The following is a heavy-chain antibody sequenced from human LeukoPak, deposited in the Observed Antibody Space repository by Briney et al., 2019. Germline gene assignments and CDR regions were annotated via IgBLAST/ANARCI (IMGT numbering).Heavy chain of an antibody. J-gene: IGHJ1*01. CDR1: GGSISSSSYY. D-gene: IGHD6-19*01. CDR2: IYYSGST. CDR3: ARDGRAAGLEYFQH. V-gene: IGHV4-61*01. Sequence: PSETLSLTCTVSGGSISSSSYYWSWIRQPPGKGLEWIGYIYYSGSTNYNPSLKSRVTISVDTSKNQFSLKLSSVTAADTAVYYCARDGRAAGLEYFQHWGQGTLVTVSS.